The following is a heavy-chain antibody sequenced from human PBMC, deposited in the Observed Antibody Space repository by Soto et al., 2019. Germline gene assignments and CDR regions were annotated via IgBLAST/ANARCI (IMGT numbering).Heavy chain of an antibody. J-gene: IGHJ4*02. V-gene: IGHV3-23*01. CDR1: GFTFSAYA. D-gene: IGHD6-13*01. CDR3: AKGKSSWSPFDY. CDR2: VSAGGDTT. Sequence: GGSLRLSCAASGFTFSAYAMNWVRQAPGKGLEWVSGVSAGGDTTYYADSVKGRFTISRDNSKDTMYLQMNILRAEDTALYYCAKGKSSWSPFDYWGQGTLVTVSS.